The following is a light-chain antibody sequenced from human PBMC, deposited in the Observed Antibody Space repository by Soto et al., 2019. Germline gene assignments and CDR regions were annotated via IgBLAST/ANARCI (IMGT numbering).Light chain of an antibody. Sequence: IVMTQSPGTLSVSPGERATLSCRASQSVSSNLAWYQQKPGQAPRLLIYDASTRATGVPARFSGSGSGTEFTLTISSLQSEDCAVYYCQQYKNWRTFGQGTKVDI. CDR3: QQYKNWRT. CDR1: QSVSSN. CDR2: DAS. V-gene: IGKV3-15*01. J-gene: IGKJ1*01.